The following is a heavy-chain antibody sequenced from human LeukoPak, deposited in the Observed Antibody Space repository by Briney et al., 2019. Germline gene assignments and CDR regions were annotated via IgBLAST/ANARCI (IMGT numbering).Heavy chain of an antibody. D-gene: IGHD2/OR15-2a*01. CDR1: GFTFSSYS. Sequence: GGSLRLSCAASGFTFSSYSMNSARHAPGKGLEWVSSISAIPYIYYADSVKGRFTISRDDSKNPLYLQMNSLRAEDTALYYCARGGLSGQRTDLFDIWGQGTMVTVSS. CDR3: ARGGLSGQRTDLFDI. J-gene: IGHJ3*02. CDR2: ISAIPYI. V-gene: IGHV3-21*01.